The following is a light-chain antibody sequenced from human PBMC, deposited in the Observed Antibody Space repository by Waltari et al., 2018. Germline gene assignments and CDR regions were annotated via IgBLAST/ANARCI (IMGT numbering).Light chain of an antibody. V-gene: IGLV1-44*01. CDR1: SSNIGGHS. CDR2: TNN. CDR3: AAWDDSLNGVM. J-gene: IGLJ3*02. Sequence: QSVVTQPPSASGTPGQRVTISCSGSSSNIGGHSVNWYQQFPGTAPKLLIFTNNQRPSGVPDRFSGSKSDTSASLAIRGLQSDDEADYYCAAWDDSLNGVMFGGGTKLTVL.